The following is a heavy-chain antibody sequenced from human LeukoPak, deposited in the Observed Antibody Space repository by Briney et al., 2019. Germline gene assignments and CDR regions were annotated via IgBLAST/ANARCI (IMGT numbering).Heavy chain of an antibody. D-gene: IGHD6-19*01. Sequence: SETLSLPCAVYGGSFSGYYWSWIRQPPGKGLEGIGEINHSGSTNYNPSLKSRVTISVDTSKNQFSLKLSSVTAADTAVYYCARTVAGGPFDYWGQGTLVTVSS. J-gene: IGHJ4*02. CDR2: INHSGST. CDR1: GGSFSGYY. V-gene: IGHV4-34*01. CDR3: ARTVAGGPFDY.